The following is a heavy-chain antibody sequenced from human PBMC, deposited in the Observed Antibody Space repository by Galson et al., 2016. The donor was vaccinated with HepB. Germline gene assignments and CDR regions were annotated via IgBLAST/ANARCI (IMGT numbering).Heavy chain of an antibody. J-gene: IGHJ6*01. CDR3: ARGVTIFGVVTNPSDV. D-gene: IGHD3-3*01. V-gene: IGHV3-30*03. CDR1: GFTFNNYA. Sequence: SLRLSCASSGFTFNNYAIHWVRQAPGKGLEWVAVISSDGSNKYYVDSVKGRFTISRDNSKNTLYLQMDSLRAEDTAVYYCARGVTIFGVVTNPSDVWGQGTTVTVSS. CDR2: ISSDGSNK.